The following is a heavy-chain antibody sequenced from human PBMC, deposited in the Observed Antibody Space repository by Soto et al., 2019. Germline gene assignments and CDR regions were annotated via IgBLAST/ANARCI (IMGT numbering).Heavy chain of an antibody. V-gene: IGHV1-69*01. CDR2: IIPIFGTA. CDR1: GGTFSSYA. Sequence: QVQLVQSGAEVKKPGSSVKVSCKASGGTFSSYAISWVRQAPGQGLEWMGGIIPIFGTANYAQKFQGRVTITADESTSTAYMELSSLRSEDTAVYYCARDPRNTYYYGSGPKGLFDPWGQGTLVTVSS. D-gene: IGHD3-10*01. CDR3: ARDPRNTYYYGSGPKGLFDP. J-gene: IGHJ5*02.